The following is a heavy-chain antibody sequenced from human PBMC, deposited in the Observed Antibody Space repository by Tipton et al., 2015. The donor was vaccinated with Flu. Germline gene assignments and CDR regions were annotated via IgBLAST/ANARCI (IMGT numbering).Heavy chain of an antibody. Sequence: TLSLTCVVSGYFIGGSNYWGWIRQAPGKGLEWIGNIDRRGRTYGNPSLKSRVTMSVDTSKNQFSLKLASVTAADTAVYYCVRDPPWAVAAYWGQGTLVTVSS. V-gene: IGHV4-38-2*02. CDR3: VRDPPWAVAAY. CDR2: IDRRGRT. D-gene: IGHD6-19*01. J-gene: IGHJ4*02. CDR1: GYFIGGSNY.